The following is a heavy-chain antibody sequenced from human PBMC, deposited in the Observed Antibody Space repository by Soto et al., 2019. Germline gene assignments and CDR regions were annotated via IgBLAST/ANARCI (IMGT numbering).Heavy chain of an antibody. CDR2: MNPNSGNT. V-gene: IGHV1-8*01. D-gene: IGHD3-10*01. J-gene: IGHJ6*02. Sequence: QVQLVQSGAEVKKPGASVKVSCKASGYTFTSYDINWVRQATGQGLEWMGWMNPNSGNTGYAQKFQGRVTMTRNTSISTAYMELSSLRSDDTAVYYCARGIPGVRGDYGGHYGMDVWGQGTTVIVSS. CDR1: GYTFTSYD. CDR3: ARGIPGVRGDYGGHYGMDV.